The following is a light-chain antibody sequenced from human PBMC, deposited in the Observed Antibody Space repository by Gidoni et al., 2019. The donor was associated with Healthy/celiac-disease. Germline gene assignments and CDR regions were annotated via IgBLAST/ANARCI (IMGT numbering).Light chain of an antibody. CDR1: QSVSSN. CDR3: QLYNNSPPLT. J-gene: IGKJ4*01. V-gene: IGKV3-15*01. Sequence: MTQSPATLSVSRGESATLSCRASQSVSSNLAWYQQKPGQAPRLLIYGASTRATGIPARFSGSGSGTEFTLTISSLQSEDFAVYYCQLYNNSPPLTFGGGTKVEIK. CDR2: GAS.